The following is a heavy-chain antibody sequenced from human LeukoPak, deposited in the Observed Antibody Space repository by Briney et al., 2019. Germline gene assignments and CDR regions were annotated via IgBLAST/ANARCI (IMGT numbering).Heavy chain of an antibody. CDR3: ARFYDSSGLDWFDP. D-gene: IGHD3-22*01. J-gene: IGHJ5*02. Sequence: SQTLSLTCTVSGGSISSGGYYWSWIRQHPGKGLEWIGYIYYSGSTYYNPSLKSRVTISVDTSKNQFSLKLSSVTAADTAVHYCARFYDSSGLDWFDPWGQGTLVTVSS. CDR2: IYYSGST. V-gene: IGHV4-31*03. CDR1: GGSISSGGYY.